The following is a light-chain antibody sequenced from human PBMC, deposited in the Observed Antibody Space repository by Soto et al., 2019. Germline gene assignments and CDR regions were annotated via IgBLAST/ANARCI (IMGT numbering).Light chain of an antibody. CDR2: GNS. Sequence: QAVLTQPPSVSGAPGQRVTISCTGSSSNIGAGYDVHWYQQLPGTAPKPLIYGNSNRPSGVPDRFSGSKSGTSASLAITGLQAEDEADYYCQSYDSSLSVNVVFGGGTKLTVL. V-gene: IGLV1-40*01. J-gene: IGLJ2*01. CDR3: QSYDSSLSVNVV. CDR1: SSNIGAGYD.